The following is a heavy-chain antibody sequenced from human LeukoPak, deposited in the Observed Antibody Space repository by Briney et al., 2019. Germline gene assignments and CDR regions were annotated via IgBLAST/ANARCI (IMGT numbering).Heavy chain of an antibody. D-gene: IGHD6-13*01. V-gene: IGHV3-23*01. CDR2: ISGGGVTT. Sequence: PGGSLRLSCAASGFTFSSYAMSLVRQAPGKGLEWVSTISGGGVTTYYADSVKGRLTISRDNSKNTVSLQMNSLRDDDTAVYFCARESPVAAVGRSWFDPWGQGTLVTVSS. CDR1: GFTFSSYA. CDR3: ARESPVAAVGRSWFDP. J-gene: IGHJ5*02.